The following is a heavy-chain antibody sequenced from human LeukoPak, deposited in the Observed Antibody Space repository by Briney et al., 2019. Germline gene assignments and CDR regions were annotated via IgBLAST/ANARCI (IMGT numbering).Heavy chain of an antibody. J-gene: IGHJ4*02. CDR1: GFTFSSYW. Sequence: GGSLRLSCEASGFTFSSYWMNWVRQAPGKGLEWVANINQDGTEKFYVDSVKGRFTISRDNAKNSLYLQMNSLTGEDTAVYYCATSRTFDYWGQGTLVTVSS. CDR3: ATSRTFDY. CDR2: INQDGTEK. V-gene: IGHV3-7*01. D-gene: IGHD1-7*01.